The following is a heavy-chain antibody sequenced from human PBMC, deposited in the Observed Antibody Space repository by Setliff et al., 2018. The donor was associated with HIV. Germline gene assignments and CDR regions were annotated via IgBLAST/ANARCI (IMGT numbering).Heavy chain of an antibody. Sequence: GGSLRLSCAASGFTFSDHYMDWVRQSPGKGLEWVGRIANKADSHTIQYAASVQGRFTISRDNAKNSLYLQMDSLRVEDTAVYYCARDSGTTVGATGPGYWGQGTLVTVSS. J-gene: IGHJ4*02. CDR2: IANKADSHTI. V-gene: IGHV3-72*01. CDR3: ARDSGTTVGATGPGY. D-gene: IGHD1-26*01. CDR1: GFTFSDHY.